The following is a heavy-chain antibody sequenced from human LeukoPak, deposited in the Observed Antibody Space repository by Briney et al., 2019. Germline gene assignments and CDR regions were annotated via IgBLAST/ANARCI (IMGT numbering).Heavy chain of an antibody. CDR3: ARVLRDSSGYYLGGNYYYGMDV. V-gene: IGHV4-30-2*01. CDR2: IYHSGST. J-gene: IGHJ6*02. Sequence: PSETLSLTCAVSGGSISSGGYSWSWIRQPPGKGLEWIGYIYHSGSTYYNPSLKSRVTISVDRSKNQFSLNLNSVTAADTAVYYCARVLRDSSGYYLGGNYYYGMDVWGQGTTVTVSS. CDR1: GGSISSGGYS. D-gene: IGHD3-22*01.